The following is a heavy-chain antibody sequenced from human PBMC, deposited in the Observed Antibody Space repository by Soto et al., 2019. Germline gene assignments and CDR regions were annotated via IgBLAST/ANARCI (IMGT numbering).Heavy chain of an antibody. J-gene: IGHJ6*02. V-gene: IGHV3-33*01. Sequence: GGFLRLSCAASGVTFSSDGMHGVRQAPGKGLEWVAVIWYDGSNKYYADSVKGRFTISRDNSKNTLYLQMNSLRAEDTAVYYCATLGYCSGGSRHYYGMDVWGQGTTVTV. CDR1: GVTFSSDG. D-gene: IGHD2-15*01. CDR3: ATLGYCSGGSRHYYGMDV. CDR2: IWYDGSNK.